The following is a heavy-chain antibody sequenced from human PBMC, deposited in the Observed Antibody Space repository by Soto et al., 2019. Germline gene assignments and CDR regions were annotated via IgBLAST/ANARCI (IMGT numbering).Heavy chain of an antibody. V-gene: IGHV4-34*01. J-gene: IGHJ5*02. CDR1: GGSFSGYY. Sequence: SETLSLTCAVYGGSFSGYYWSWIRQPPGKGLEWIGEINHSGSTNYNPSLKSRVTISVDTSKNQFSLKLSSVTAADTAVHYCARASVLTGRSPGWFDPWGQGTLVTVSS. D-gene: IGHD3-9*01. CDR2: INHSGST. CDR3: ARASVLTGRSPGWFDP.